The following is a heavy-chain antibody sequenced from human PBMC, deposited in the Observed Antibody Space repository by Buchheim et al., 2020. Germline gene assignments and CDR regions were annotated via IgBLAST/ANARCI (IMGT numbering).Heavy chain of an antibody. CDR1: GCPISSGGYY. D-gene: IGHD3-3*01. CDR2: IYYSGST. J-gene: IGHJ6*02. Sequence: QVQLQESGPGLVKPSQTLSLTCTVSGCPISSGGYYWSWIRQHPGKGLAWIGYIYYSGSTYYNPSLKSRVTISVDTSKNKFSLKLSSVTAADTAVYYCARDRITIFGVGTDYYYYGMDVWGQGTT. CDR3: ARDRITIFGVGTDYYYYGMDV. V-gene: IGHV4-31*03.